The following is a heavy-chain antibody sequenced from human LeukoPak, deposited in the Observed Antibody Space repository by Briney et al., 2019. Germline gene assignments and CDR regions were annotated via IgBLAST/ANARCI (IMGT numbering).Heavy chain of an antibody. CDR2: IYYSGST. CDR3: ARQSSSGSY. D-gene: IGHD1-26*01. J-gene: IGHJ4*02. Sequence: PSETLSLTCTVSGGSISSSSCYWGWLRQPPGKGLEWIGSIYYSGSTYYNPSLKSRVTISVDTSKNQFSLKLSSVTAADTAVYYCARQSSSGSYWGQGTLVTVSS. V-gene: IGHV4-39*01. CDR1: GGSISSSSCY.